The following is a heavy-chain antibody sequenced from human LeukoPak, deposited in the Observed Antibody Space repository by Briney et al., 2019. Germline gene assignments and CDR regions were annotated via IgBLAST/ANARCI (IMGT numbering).Heavy chain of an antibody. D-gene: IGHD3-22*01. CDR2: IKSNPDGGAT. J-gene: IGHJ4*02. V-gene: IGHV3-15*01. CDR3: TTLTMILVHPDC. CDR1: GFDHHTYE. Sequence: PGGSLRLSCAASGFDHHTYEMNWGRHAQGQGQHLVCRIKSNPDGGATDYAASVKGRFTISRDDSKNTLSLQMNSLKTEDTGIYYCTTLTMILVHPDCWGQGTLVTVSP.